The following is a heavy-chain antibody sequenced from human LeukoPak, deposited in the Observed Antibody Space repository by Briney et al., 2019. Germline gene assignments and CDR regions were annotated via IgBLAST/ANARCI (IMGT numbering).Heavy chain of an antibody. CDR3: ARSDIVATGHYFDY. CDR2: IIPIFGTA. CDR1: GGTFISYA. D-gene: IGHD5-12*01. J-gene: IGHJ4*02. V-gene: IGHV1-69*06. Sequence: SVKVSCKASGGTFISYAISWVRQAPGQGLEWMGGIIPIFGTANYAQKFQGRVTITADKSTSTAYMELSSLRSEDTAVYYCARSDIVATGHYFDYWGQGTLVTVSS.